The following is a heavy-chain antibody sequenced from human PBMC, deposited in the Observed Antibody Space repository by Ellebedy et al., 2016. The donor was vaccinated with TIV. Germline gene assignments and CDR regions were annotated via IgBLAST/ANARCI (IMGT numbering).Heavy chain of an antibody. CDR3: ARDARFLWSGELLSGDAFDI. V-gene: IGHV1-18*04. J-gene: IGHJ3*02. CDR1: GYTFTSYD. CDR2: ISAYNANT. D-gene: IGHD3-10*01. Sequence: ASVKVSCKASGYTFTSYDISWVRQAPGQGLEWMGWISAYNANTNYTQKLQGRVTMTTDTSTSSAYMELRSLRSDDTAVYYCARDARFLWSGELLSGDAFDIWGQGTMVTVSS.